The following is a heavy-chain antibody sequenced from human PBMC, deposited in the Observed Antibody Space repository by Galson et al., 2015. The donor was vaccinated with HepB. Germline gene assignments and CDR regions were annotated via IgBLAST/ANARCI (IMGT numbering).Heavy chain of an antibody. J-gene: IGHJ4*02. CDR3: AREGSEWELHFDY. CDR2: ISSSSSTI. CDR1: GFTFSSYS. D-gene: IGHD1-26*01. Sequence: SLRLSCAASGFTFSSYSMNWVRQAPGKGLEWVPYISSSSSTIYYADSVKGRFTISRDNAKNSLYLQMNSLRAEDTAVYYCAREGSEWELHFDYWGQGTLVTVSS. V-gene: IGHV3-48*01.